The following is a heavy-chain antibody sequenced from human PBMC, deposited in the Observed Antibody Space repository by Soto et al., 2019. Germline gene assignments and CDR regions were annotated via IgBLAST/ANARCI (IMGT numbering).Heavy chain of an antibody. CDR3: SRAYGGNFFRY. CDR2: IHHSGST. J-gene: IGHJ4*02. V-gene: IGHV4-59*01. Sequence: SXSLSRTFTVSGGTMSSYYWSWIRQPPVKGLEWIEYIHHSGSTNYNPSLKSRVTISVDTAKNQCSLKLSSFIFVDTAVYYCSRAYGGNFFRYWGQGTLVTVSP. D-gene: IGHD2-21*02. CDR1: GGTMSSYY.